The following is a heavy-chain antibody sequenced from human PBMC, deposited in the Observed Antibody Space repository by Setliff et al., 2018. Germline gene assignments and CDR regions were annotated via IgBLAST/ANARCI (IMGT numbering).Heavy chain of an antibody. D-gene: IGHD2-2*01. CDR2: ISAYNGYI. V-gene: IGHV1-18*01. J-gene: IGHJ3*02. CDR3: XRAPGTVVVPASRSAFDI. Sequence: ASVQVSCKASGYTFSNYGISWVRQAPGQGLEWMGWISAYNGYIIYAQKLQGXXTMTTXXXXXXXXXXXXXXXXXDTXVXYCXRAPGTVVVPASRSAFDIWGQGTMVTVSS. CDR1: GYTFSNYG.